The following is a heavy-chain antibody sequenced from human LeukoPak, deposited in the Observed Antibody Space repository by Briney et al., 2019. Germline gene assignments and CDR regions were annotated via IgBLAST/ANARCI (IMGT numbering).Heavy chain of an antibody. CDR3: AKDSIGYNGICDAFDI. Sequence: GGSLRLSCAASGFSFSSYAMNWVRLAPGRGLEWVSHIGGGGSPTFYSDSVRGRFTISRDNSKGTLYLQMNSLRVDDTAVYFCAKDSIGYNGICDAFDIWGQGTLVTVSS. D-gene: IGHD1-14*01. CDR1: GFSFSSYA. J-gene: IGHJ3*02. V-gene: IGHV3-23*01. CDR2: IGGGGSPT.